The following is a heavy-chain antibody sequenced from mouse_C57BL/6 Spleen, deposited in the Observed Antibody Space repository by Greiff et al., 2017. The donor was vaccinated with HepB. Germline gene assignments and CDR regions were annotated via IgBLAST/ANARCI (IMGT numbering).Heavy chain of an antibody. J-gene: IGHJ4*01. Sequence: QVQLQQPGAELVRPGSSVKLSCKASGYTFTSYWMDWVKQRPGQGLEWIGNIYPSDSETHYNQKFKDKATLAVDKSSSTAYMQLSSLTSEDSAVYYCAQLGSHAMDYWGQGTSVTVSS. CDR3: AQLGSHAMDY. V-gene: IGHV1-61*01. D-gene: IGHD4-1*02. CDR2: IYPSDSET. CDR1: GYTFTSYW.